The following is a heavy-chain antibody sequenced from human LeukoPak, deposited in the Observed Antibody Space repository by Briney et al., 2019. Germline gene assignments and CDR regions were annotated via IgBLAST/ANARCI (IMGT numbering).Heavy chain of an antibody. CDR1: GGSASSGNFY. J-gene: IGHJ3*02. V-gene: IGHV4-61*02. CDR3: ARDRGGDSFDI. D-gene: IGHD2-21*01. CDR2: VHTSGNT. Sequence: PSETLSLTCTVSGGSASSGNFYWTWIRQPAGNQLEWIGRVHTSGNTNHNPSLWSRVTISTDTSKNQFSLTLNFVTAADTAVYYCARDRGGDSFDIWGQGTTVTVSS.